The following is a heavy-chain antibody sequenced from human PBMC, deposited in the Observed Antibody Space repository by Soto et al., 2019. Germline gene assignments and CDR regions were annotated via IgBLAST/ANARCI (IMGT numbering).Heavy chain of an antibody. J-gene: IGHJ3*02. CDR3: ARDQIGGAFDI. D-gene: IGHD3-16*01. Sequence: QVQLVESGGGVVQPGRSLRLSCAASGFTFSSYAMHWVRQAPGKGLEWVAVISYDGSNKYYADSVKGRFTISRDNSKNTLYLQMNSLRAEDTAVYYCARDQIGGAFDIWGQGTMVTVSS. CDR2: ISYDGSNK. CDR1: GFTFSSYA. V-gene: IGHV3-30-3*01.